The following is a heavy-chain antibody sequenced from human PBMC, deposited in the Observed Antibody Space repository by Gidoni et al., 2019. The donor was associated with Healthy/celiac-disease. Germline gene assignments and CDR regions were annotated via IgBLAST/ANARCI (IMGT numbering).Heavy chain of an antibody. V-gene: IGHV4-30-2*01. J-gene: IGHJ3*02. D-gene: IGHD6-13*01. CDR2: IYHSGST. CDR1: GGSISSGGYS. CDR3: ARVDSSSWEDDAFDI. Sequence: QLQLQESGSGLVKPSQTLSLTCAVSGGSISSGGYSWSWIRQPPGKGLEWIGYIYHSGSTYYNPSLKSRVTISVDRSKNQFSLKLSSVTAADTAVYYCARVDSSSWEDDAFDIWGQGTMVTVSS.